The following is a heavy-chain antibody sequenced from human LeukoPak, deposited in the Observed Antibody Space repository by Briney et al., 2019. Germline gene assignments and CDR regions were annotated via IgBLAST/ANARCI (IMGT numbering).Heavy chain of an antibody. D-gene: IGHD2-21*02. CDR2: INHSGST. CDR3: ARETAPDY. Sequence: SATTPSLTAADGGAFSSYYWSWSRRPPGKGLEWIGEINHSGSTNYNQSLKSRVTISGDTSKNQFSLKLSSVAAADTAVYCCARETAPDYWGQGTLVSVSS. J-gene: IGHJ4*02. CDR1: GGAFSSYY. V-gene: IGHV4-34*01.